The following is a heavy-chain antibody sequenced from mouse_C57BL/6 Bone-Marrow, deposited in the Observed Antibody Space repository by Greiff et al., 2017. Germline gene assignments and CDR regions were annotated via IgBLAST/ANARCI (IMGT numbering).Heavy chain of an antibody. CDR2: ISNGGGST. J-gene: IGHJ1*03. CDR1: GFTFSDYY. CDR3: ARQANWDWYFDV. Sequence: EVKLVESGGGLVQPGGSLKLSCAASGFTFSDYYMYWVRQTPEKRLEWVAYISNGGGSTYYPDTVKGRFTISRDNAKNTLYLQMSRLKSEDTAMYYCARQANWDWYFDVWGTGTTVTVS. V-gene: IGHV5-12*01. D-gene: IGHD4-1*01.